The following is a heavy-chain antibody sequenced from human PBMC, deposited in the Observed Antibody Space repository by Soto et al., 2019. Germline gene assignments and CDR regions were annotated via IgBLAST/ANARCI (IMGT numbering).Heavy chain of an antibody. D-gene: IGHD3-3*01. Sequence: SETLSLTCTVSGGSISSGGYYWSWIRQNPGKGLEWIGYIYYSGSTYYNPSLKSRVTISVDTSKNQFSLKLSSVTAADTAVYYCARWSGYKRSYYYYGMDVWGQGTTVTVSS. J-gene: IGHJ6*02. V-gene: IGHV4-31*03. CDR2: IYYSGST. CDR3: ARWSGYKRSYYYYGMDV. CDR1: GGSISSGGYY.